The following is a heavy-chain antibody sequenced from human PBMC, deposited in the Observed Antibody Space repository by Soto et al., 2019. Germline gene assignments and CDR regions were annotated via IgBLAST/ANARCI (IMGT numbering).Heavy chain of an antibody. V-gene: IGHV4-30-4*01. Sequence: QVQLQESGPGLVKPSQTLSLTCTVSGGSISSGDYYWSRIRQPPGKGLEWIGYIYYSGSPYYNPSLTSRVTISVDTSKNQFSLKLSSVTAADTAVYYCARWLGYGPHFDYWGQGTLVTVSS. D-gene: IGHD5-12*01. CDR3: ARWLGYGPHFDY. J-gene: IGHJ4*02. CDR1: GGSISSGDYY. CDR2: IYYSGSP.